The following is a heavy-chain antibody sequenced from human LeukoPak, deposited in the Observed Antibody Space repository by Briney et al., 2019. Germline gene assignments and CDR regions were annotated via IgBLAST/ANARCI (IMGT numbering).Heavy chain of an antibody. CDR3: ARDRAEGKTWVEFDP. CDR2: SYSDGVT. V-gene: IGHV3-66*02. Sequence: GGSLRLSCAACGFIVNSYAMSWVRQAPGKGLAWVSLSYSDGVTQYADSVKGRFTISRDNSKNTLYLQMNSLRDEDTAVYFCARDRAEGKTWVEFDPWGQGTLVTVSS. CDR1: GFIVNSYA. J-gene: IGHJ5*02.